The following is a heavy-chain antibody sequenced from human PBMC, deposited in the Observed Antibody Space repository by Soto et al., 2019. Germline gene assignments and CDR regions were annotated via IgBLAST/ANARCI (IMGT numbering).Heavy chain of an antibody. CDR1: GSTFSDVW. D-gene: IGHD3-16*01. CDR3: TAAVWGWFDP. CDR2: IKKKTDGGTT. V-gene: IGHV3-15*01. J-gene: IGHJ5*02. Sequence: EMQLVESGGGLVEPGGSLRLSCEASGSTFSDVWMTWVRQAPGKGLEWVGRIKKKTDGGTTHYAASVKGRFTISRDDSKSTLYLKMNSLKIEDTAMYYCTAAVWGWFDPWGQGTLVTVSS.